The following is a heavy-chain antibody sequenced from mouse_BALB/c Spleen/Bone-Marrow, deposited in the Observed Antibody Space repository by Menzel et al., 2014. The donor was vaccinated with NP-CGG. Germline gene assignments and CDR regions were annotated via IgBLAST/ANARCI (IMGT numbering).Heavy chain of an antibody. CDR3: AREVYGSWFAY. V-gene: IGHV1-4*01. Sequence: VKLQESGAELARPGASVKMSCKASGYTFTYYTVHWVKQRPGQGLEWIGYINPSSGYTNYNQKFKDKATLTTDKSSSTAYMQRSSLTSEDSAFYYCAREVYGSWFAYWGQGTLVTVSA. CDR2: INPSSGYT. J-gene: IGHJ3*01. D-gene: IGHD2-2*01. CDR1: GYTFTYYT.